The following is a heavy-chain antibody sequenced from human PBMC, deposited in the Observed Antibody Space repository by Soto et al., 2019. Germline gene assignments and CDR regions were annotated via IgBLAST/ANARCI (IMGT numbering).Heavy chain of an antibody. CDR3: AGDWSGSYSLDY. V-gene: IGHV1-69*02. D-gene: IGHD1-26*01. CDR2: VIPIIGVA. CDR1: GGTLSSYT. J-gene: IGHJ4*02. Sequence: QVQLVQSGAEVKKPGSSVRVSCKASGGTLSSYTISWVRQAPGQGLEWMGRVIPIIGVANYAQKFQGRVTITADKSTSTAYMELGSLTSEDTAVYYCAGDWSGSYSLDYWGQGTLVTVSS.